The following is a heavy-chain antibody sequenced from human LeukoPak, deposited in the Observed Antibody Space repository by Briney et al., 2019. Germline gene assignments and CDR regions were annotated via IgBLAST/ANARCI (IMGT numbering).Heavy chain of an antibody. D-gene: IGHD3-22*01. Sequence: SETLSLTCTVSGVSISTYYWSWIRQPPGEGLEGCGYIYYSGSTNYNPSLKSRVTISVHTSKNQFSLKLSSATAADTAVYYCASSRTPSYYDSSGLNDAFDIWGQGTMVTVSS. J-gene: IGHJ3*02. CDR3: ASSRTPSYYDSSGLNDAFDI. CDR2: IYYSGST. V-gene: IGHV4-59*01. CDR1: GVSISTYY.